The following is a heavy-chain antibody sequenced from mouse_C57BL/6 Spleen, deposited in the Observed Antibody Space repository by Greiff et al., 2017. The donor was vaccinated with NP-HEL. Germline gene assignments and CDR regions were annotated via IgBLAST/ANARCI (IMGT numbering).Heavy chain of an antibody. CDR2: IYPGSGST. V-gene: IGHV1-55*01. Sequence: QVQLQQPGAELVKPGAPVKMSCKASGYTFTSYWITWVKQRPGQGLEWIGDIYPGSGSTNYNEKFKSKATLTVDTSSSTAYMQLSSLTSEDSAVYDCARGRTPYWYFDVWGTGTTVTVSS. J-gene: IGHJ1*03. CDR1: GYTFTSYW. CDR3: ARGRTPYWYFDV.